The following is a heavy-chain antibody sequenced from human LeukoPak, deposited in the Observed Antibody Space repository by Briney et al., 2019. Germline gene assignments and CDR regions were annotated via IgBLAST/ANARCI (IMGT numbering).Heavy chain of an antibody. CDR3: ARDSRYSRGVGDFDY. CDR2: IREDGSEK. D-gene: IGHD5-18*01. V-gene: IGHV3-7*03. Sequence: GGSLRLSWAAAAFTFSSHWMRWVRQGAGKGLEWVANIREDGSEKYYVDSVKGRFTISRDNAKNSLFLQMNSLRAEDTAVYYCARDSRYSRGVGDFDYWGQGTLVIVSS. J-gene: IGHJ4*02. CDR1: AFTFSSHW.